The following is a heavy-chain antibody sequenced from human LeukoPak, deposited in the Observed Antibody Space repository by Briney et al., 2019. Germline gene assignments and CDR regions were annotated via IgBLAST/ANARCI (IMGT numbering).Heavy chain of an antibody. Sequence: PGGSLRLSCAASGFTFSSYWMHWVRQAPGKGLEWVSGISWNSGSIGYADSVKGRFTISRDNAKNSLYLQMNSLRAEDTALYYCAKALSSSWLYYFDYWGQGTLVTVSS. CDR2: ISWNSGSI. CDR1: GFTFSSYW. J-gene: IGHJ4*02. CDR3: AKALSSSWLYYFDY. D-gene: IGHD6-13*01. V-gene: IGHV3-9*01.